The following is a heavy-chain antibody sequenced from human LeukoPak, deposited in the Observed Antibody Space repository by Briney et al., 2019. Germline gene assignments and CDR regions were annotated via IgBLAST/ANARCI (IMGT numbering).Heavy chain of an antibody. D-gene: IGHD1-26*01. CDR2: INNDGRST. CDR3: ARNYNGMSY. CDR1: VFTFTNYG. J-gene: IGHJ4*02. V-gene: IGHV3-74*01. Sequence: PGGSLRLSCVASVFTFTNYGMMWVRQAPGKGLVWVSYINNDGRSTTYADSVKGRFTISRDNAKNTLYLQTNSLRAEDTAMYYCARNYNGMSYWGQGTLVIVSS.